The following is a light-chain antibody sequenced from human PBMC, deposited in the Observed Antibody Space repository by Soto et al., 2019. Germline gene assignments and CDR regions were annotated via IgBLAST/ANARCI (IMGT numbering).Light chain of an antibody. V-gene: IGKV3-15*01. CDR1: QSVSID. Sequence: EIVMTQSPATVPVSPGERVTLSCRASQSVSIDLAWYQQKPGQAPRLLIYGASTRATDIPATFTGSGSGTEFTLTISSLQSEDIAVYYCQQYNNWPPITFGQGTRLEIK. J-gene: IGKJ5*01. CDR2: GAS. CDR3: QQYNNWPPIT.